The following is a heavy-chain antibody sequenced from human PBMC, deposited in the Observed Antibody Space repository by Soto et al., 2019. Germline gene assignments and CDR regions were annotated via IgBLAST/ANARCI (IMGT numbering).Heavy chain of an antibody. CDR3: ARDGDLVTSNRPRGPFDI. CDR2: ISVHSGYT. J-gene: IGHJ3*02. Sequence: QVHLEQSRGEVKRPGASVRVSCKASGYNFTNYAITWVRQAPGQGLQWMGWISVHSGYTYYTQSLRGRLTMTKDTSTTTAYMDLRSLTADDTAVYYCARDGDLVTSNRPRGPFDIWGQGTLVTVSS. CDR1: GYNFTNYA. D-gene: IGHD3-9*01. V-gene: IGHV1-18*04.